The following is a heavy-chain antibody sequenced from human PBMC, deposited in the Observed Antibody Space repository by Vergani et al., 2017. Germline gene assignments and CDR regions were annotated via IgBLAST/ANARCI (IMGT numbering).Heavy chain of an antibody. CDR2: IRNKAYGGTT. CDR1: GFSFGDYA. CDR3: SRGRGYSFGYSDY. Sequence: EVQLVESGGGLVPPGRSLRLSCAASGFSFGDYAMTWVRQALGKGREWVAFIRNKAYGGTTEYAASVKGRFTISRDDSKRLAYLQLSGLKTEDTAVYFCSRGRGYSFGYSDYWGQGTLVTVSS. V-gene: IGHV3-49*04. J-gene: IGHJ4*02. D-gene: IGHD5-18*01.